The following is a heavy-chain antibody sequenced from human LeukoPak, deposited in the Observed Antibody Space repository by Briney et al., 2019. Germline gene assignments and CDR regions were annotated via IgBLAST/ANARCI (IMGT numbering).Heavy chain of an antibody. J-gene: IGHJ5*02. V-gene: IGHV4-39*01. D-gene: IGHD6-13*01. Sequence: SETLSLTCTVSGGSISSSSYSWGWIRQPPGKGLEWIGSIYYSGSTYYNPSLKSRVTISVDTSKNQFSLKLSSVTAADTAVYYCARRRSSWYVTRSNWFDPWGQGTLATVSS. CDR2: IYYSGST. CDR1: GGSISSSSYS. CDR3: ARRRSSWYVTRSNWFDP.